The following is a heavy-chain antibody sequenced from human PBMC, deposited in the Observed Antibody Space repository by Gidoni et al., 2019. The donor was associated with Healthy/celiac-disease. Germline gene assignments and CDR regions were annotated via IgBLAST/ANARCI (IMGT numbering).Heavy chain of an antibody. CDR2: IRYDGSNK. CDR3: ARGEWELLSDY. J-gene: IGHJ4*02. CDR1: GSTFSSYG. V-gene: IGHV3-30*02. Sequence: QVQLVASGGGVVQPGGSLSLSSAASGSTFSSYGMHGVRQAPGKGLEWVAFIRYDGSNKYYADSVKGRFTISRDNSKNTLYLQMNSLRAEDTAVYYCARGEWELLSDYWGQGTLVTVSS. D-gene: IGHD1-26*01.